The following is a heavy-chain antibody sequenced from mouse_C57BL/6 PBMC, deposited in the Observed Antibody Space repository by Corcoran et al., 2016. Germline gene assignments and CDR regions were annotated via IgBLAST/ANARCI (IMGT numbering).Heavy chain of an antibody. Sequence: QIQLVQSGPELKKPGETVKISCKASGYTFTTYGMSWVKQAPGKGLKWMGWINTYSGVPTYADDFKGRFAFSLETSASTAYLQINNLKNEDTAKNFCERRGSGLDYWGQGTTLTVSS. J-gene: IGHJ2*01. CDR3: ERRGSGLDY. CDR1: GYTFTTYG. CDR2: INTYSGVP. D-gene: IGHD3-2*02. V-gene: IGHV9-3*01.